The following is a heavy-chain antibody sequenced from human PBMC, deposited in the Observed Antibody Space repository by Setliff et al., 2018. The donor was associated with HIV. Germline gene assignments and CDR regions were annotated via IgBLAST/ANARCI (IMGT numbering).Heavy chain of an antibody. V-gene: IGHV4-39*07. J-gene: IGHJ5*02. CDR1: GGSVSSPSHY. CDR2: VYNSGIT. Sequence: SETLSLTCAVSGGSVSSPSHYWGWIRQPPGKGLEWIGSVYNSGITFKNPSLKSRVSISVDRSGNQFSLRLTSVTAADTAVYYCATCRHRPSNWFDPWGQGTVVTVSS. CDR3: ATCRHRPSNWFDP.